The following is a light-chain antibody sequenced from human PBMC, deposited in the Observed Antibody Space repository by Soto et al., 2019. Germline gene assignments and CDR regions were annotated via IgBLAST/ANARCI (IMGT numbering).Light chain of an antibody. CDR1: QSLLHSNGYNY. CDR3: MQHLQTPRT. J-gene: IGKJ1*01. V-gene: IGKV2-28*01. Sequence: DIVMTQSPLSLPVTPGEPASISCRSSQSLLHSNGYNYLDWYLQKPGQSPQLLIYLGSNRSSGVPDRFSGSGSGTDFTLKISRLEADDVGVYYCMQHLQTPRTFGQGTKVEIK. CDR2: LGS.